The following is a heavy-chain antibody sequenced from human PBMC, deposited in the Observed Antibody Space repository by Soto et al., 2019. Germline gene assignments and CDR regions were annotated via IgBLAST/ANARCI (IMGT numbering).Heavy chain of an antibody. V-gene: IGHV4-61*01. Sequence: QVQLQESGPGLVKPSETLSLTCTVSGGSVSSGSYYWSWIRQPPGKGLEWIGYIYYSGSTNYNPSLKSRVTRSVDTSKDQFSLKLSSVTAADTAVYYCARDRRDGYKYEVYWGQGTLVTVSS. J-gene: IGHJ4*02. CDR2: IYYSGST. D-gene: IGHD5-12*01. CDR1: GGSVSSGSYY. CDR3: ARDRRDGYKYEVY.